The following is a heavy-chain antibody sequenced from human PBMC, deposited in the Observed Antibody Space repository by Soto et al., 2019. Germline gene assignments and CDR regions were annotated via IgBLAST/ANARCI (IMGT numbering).Heavy chain of an antibody. CDR2: ISAYTDNP. Sequence: ASVEVSCRASGFTFANYGVTWVRQAPGQGLEWMGWISAYTDNPNYAQKFQGRVTMTIDTSTSTAYMDLRSLTSADTALYFCARGVPGDEAYFASWGQGTLVTVSS. D-gene: IGHD2-2*01. CDR1: GFTFANYG. J-gene: IGHJ4*02. V-gene: IGHV1-18*01. CDR3: ARGVPGDEAYFAS.